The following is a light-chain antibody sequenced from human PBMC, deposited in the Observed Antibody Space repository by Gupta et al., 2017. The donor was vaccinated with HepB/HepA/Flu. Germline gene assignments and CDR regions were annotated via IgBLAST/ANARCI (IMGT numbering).Light chain of an antibody. V-gene: IGLV8-61*01. CDR3: VLDRGSDMV. J-gene: IGLJ3*02. CDR2: STN. CDR1: SASVSTSYY. Sequence: QTVVTQEPSFSVSPGGTVTLTCGLSSASVSTSYYPSWYQQTPGQAPRTLIYSTNTRASAAPDRFSGSIIGTNAALTITGAQAEDESDYYCVLDRGSDMVFGGGTKLTVL.